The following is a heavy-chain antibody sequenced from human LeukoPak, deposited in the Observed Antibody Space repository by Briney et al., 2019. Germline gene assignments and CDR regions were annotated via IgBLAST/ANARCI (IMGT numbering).Heavy chain of an antibody. CDR1: GYTFTGYY. D-gene: IGHD1-14*01. CDR2: FDPEDGET. V-gene: IGHV1-24*01. CDR3: ATFRPPNYYYYMDV. Sequence: ASVKVSCKASGYTFTGYYMHWVRQAPGKGLEWMGGFDPEDGETIYAQKFQGRVTMTEDTSTDTAYMELSSLRSEDTAVYYCATFRPPNYYYYMDVWGKGTTVTVSS. J-gene: IGHJ6*03.